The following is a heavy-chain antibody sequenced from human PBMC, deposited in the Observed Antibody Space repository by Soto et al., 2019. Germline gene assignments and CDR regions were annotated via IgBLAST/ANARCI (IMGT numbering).Heavy chain of an antibody. CDR1: GGSFSGYY. CDR2: INHSGST. V-gene: IGHV4-34*01. J-gene: IGHJ4*02. Sequence: QVQLQQWGAGLLKPSETLSLTCAVYGGSFSGYYWTWIRQPPGTGLEWIGEINHSGSTNYNPSLNSRVTLSVDTSKTQFSLKLTSVPAADTAVYYCARDKITGLFDYWGQGTLVTVSS. D-gene: IGHD2-8*02. CDR3: ARDKITGLFDY.